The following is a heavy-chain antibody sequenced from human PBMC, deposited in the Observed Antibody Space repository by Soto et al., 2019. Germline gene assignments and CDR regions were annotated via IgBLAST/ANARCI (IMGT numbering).Heavy chain of an antibody. D-gene: IGHD2-2*01. CDR2: FYYSGST. V-gene: IGHV4-39*01. CDR3: ARRLTNPFAVGGYFDY. CDR1: GGSISSSSSY. Sequence: QLQLQESGPGLVKPSETLSLTCTVSGGSISSSSSYWGWIRQPPGKGLEWIGSFYYSGSTYYNPSLKSRVTISVDTSKNQFSLKLNSVTAADTAVYYCARRLTNPFAVGGYFDYWGQGTLVTISS. J-gene: IGHJ4*02.